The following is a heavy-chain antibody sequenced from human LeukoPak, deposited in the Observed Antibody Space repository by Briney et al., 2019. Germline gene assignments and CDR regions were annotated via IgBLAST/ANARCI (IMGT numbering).Heavy chain of an antibody. J-gene: IGHJ6*02. CDR1: GGSISSGDYY. D-gene: IGHD4-17*01. Sequence: SQTLSLTCTVSGGSISSGDYYWSWIRQPPGKGLEWIGYVYYSGSTHYNPSLKSRVTISVDTSKNQFSLKLSSVTAADTAVYYCARGYGDYDYGMDVWGQGTTVTVSS. CDR2: VYYSGST. V-gene: IGHV4-30-4*01. CDR3: ARGYGDYDYGMDV.